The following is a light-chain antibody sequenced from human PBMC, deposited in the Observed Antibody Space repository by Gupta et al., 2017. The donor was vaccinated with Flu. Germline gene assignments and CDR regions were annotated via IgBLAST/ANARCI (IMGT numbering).Light chain of an antibody. CDR3: QQEDSSLIT. J-gene: IGKJ5*01. V-gene: IGKV1-5*03. Sequence: DIQMTQSPSTLSASVGDRVTITCRPSQSISSWLAWYQQKPGKVPRLLIYKASTLEGGVPSRFSGSGSGTEFTLTISSLQPDDFATYYCQQEDSSLITFGQGTQLEIK. CDR2: KAS. CDR1: QSISSW.